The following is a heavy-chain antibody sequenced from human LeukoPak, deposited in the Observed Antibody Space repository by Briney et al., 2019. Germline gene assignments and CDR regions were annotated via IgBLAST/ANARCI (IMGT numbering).Heavy chain of an antibody. Sequence: PSETLSLTCTVSGGSISSYYWSWIRQPPGKGLEWIGYIYYSGSTNYNPSLKSRVTISVDTSKNQFSLKLSSVTAADTAVYYCARDLDTHYYDSSGYMGWFDPWGQGTLVTVSS. D-gene: IGHD3-22*01. CDR2: IYYSGST. V-gene: IGHV4-59*01. CDR3: ARDLDTHYYDSSGYMGWFDP. J-gene: IGHJ5*02. CDR1: GGSISSYY.